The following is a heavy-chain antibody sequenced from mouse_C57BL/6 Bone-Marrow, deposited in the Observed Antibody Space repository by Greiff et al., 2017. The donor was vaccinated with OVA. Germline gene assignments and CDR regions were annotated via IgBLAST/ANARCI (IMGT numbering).Heavy chain of an antibody. Sequence: VQLKESGAELVRPGASVKLSCTASGFTITDDYMHWVKQRPEQGLEWIGWIEPENGDTEYASKFQGKATITADTSSNTAYLQLSSLTSEDTAVYYCTTGYGSETWFAYWGQGTLVTVSA. J-gene: IGHJ3*01. D-gene: IGHD1-1*01. CDR3: TTGYGSETWFAY. V-gene: IGHV14-4*01. CDR2: IEPENGDT. CDR1: GFTITDDY.